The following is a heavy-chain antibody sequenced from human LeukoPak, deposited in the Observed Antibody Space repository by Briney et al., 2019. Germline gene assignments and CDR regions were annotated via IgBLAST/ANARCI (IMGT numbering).Heavy chain of an antibody. CDR1: GFTVSSNY. D-gene: IGHD2-15*01. CDR2: IYSGGST. CDR3: AKVVVAATGDQYFQH. Sequence: PRGSLRLSCAASGFTVSSNYMSWVRQAPGKGLEWGSVIYSGGSTYYADSVKGRFTISRDNSKNTLYLQMNSLRAEDTAVYYCAKVVVAATGDQYFQHWGQGTLVTVSS. J-gene: IGHJ1*01. V-gene: IGHV3-53*01.